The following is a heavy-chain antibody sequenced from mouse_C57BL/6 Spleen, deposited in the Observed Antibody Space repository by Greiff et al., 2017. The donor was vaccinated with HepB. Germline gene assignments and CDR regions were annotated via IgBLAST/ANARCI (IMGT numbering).Heavy chain of an antibody. D-gene: IGHD1-1*01. CDR1: GYAFSSSW. Sequence: VQLQQSGPELVKPGASVKISCKASGYAFSSSWMNWVKQRPGKGLEWIGRIYPGDGDTNYNGKFKGKATLTADKSSSTAYMQLSSLTSEDSAVYFCARRSYYYGSSYVYFDVWGTGTTVTVSS. CDR2: IYPGDGDT. J-gene: IGHJ1*03. CDR3: ARRSYYYGSSYVYFDV. V-gene: IGHV1-82*01.